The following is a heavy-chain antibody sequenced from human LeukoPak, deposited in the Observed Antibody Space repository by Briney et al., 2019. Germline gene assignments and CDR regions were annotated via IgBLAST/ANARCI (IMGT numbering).Heavy chain of an antibody. V-gene: IGHV4-59*13. CDR3: ARLYCSSTSCYFDY. CDR2: IYYSGST. Sequence: SETLSLTCTVSGGSISSYYWSWVRQPPGKGLEWIGYIYYSGSTNYNPSLKSRVTISVDTSKNQFSLKLSSVTAADTAVYYCARLYCSSTSCYFDYWGQGTLVTVSS. J-gene: IGHJ4*02. CDR1: GGSISSYY. D-gene: IGHD2-2*01.